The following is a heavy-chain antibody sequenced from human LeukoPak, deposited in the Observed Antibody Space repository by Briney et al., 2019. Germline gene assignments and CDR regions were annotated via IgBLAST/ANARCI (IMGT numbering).Heavy chain of an antibody. CDR3: AKCSNRAALWYYFDY. D-gene: IGHD2/OR15-2a*01. Sequence: KTGGSLRLSCPASGFTFSIYPMSWVRQAPGKWLECLSSISGSGGSTYYADSVKGRFTISRDNSKNTLYLQMNSMRAEETAVYYCAKCSNRAALWYYFDYWGQGTLVTVSS. V-gene: IGHV3-23*01. CDR1: GFTFSIYP. J-gene: IGHJ4*02. CDR2: ISGSGGST.